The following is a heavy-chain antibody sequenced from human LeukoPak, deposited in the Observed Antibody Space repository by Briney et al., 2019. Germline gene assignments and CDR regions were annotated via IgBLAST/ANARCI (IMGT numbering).Heavy chain of an antibody. CDR1: GFTFSSYW. V-gene: IGHV3-7*03. CDR2: IKQDGSEK. D-gene: IGHD3-22*01. J-gene: IGHJ4*02. CDR3: ARDRRGYYDSGGYAHFDY. Sequence: PGGSLRLSCAASGFTFSSYWMTWIRQAPGKGLKWVANIKQDGSEKYYVDSVKGRFTISRDTSKNTLYLDMNSLRAEDTAVYFCARDRRGYYDSGGYAHFDYWGQGTLVTVSS.